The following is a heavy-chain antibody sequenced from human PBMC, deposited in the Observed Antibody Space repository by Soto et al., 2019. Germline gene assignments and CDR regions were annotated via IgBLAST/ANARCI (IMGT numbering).Heavy chain of an antibody. Sequence: QVPPVESGGGLVKPGGSLRLSCVISAFTFSDYYMSWVRQAPEKGLECISYISRSGDSTYYADSVKGRFTISSDNAKNSLYLQLDSMSADDTSVYYFVRGHQDFQYWGQGTLVTVS. V-gene: IGHV3-11*01. CDR2: ISRSGDST. CDR3: VRGHQDFQY. J-gene: IGHJ1*01. CDR1: AFTFSDYY.